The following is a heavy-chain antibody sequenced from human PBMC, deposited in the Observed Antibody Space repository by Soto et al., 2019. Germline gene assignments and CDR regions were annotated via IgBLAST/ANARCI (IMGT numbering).Heavy chain of an antibody. CDR2: ISAYNGNT. J-gene: IGHJ2*01. V-gene: IGHV1-18*01. CDR1: GYTFTSYG. CDR3: ARAVGYCSGGSCYLRYFDL. Sequence: QVPLVQSGAEVKKPGASVKVSCKASGYTFTSYGISWVRQAPGQGLEWMGWISAYNGNTNYAQKLQGRVTMTTDTSTSTAYMELRSLRSDDTAVYYCARAVGYCSGGSCYLRYFDLWGRGTLVTVSS. D-gene: IGHD2-15*01.